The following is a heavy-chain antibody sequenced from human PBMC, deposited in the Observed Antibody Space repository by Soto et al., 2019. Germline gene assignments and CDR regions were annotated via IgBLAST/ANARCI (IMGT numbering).Heavy chain of an antibody. V-gene: IGHV3-21*01. J-gene: IGHJ4*02. D-gene: IGHD1-26*01. CDR2: ISSSSSYI. CDR3: ARDPNPSIGRSYRDKYYFDY. Sequence: FLRLSCAASGFTFSSYSMNWVRQAPGKGLEWVSSISSSSSYIYYADSVKGRFTISRDNAKNSLYLQMNSLRAEDTAVYYCARDPNPSIGRSYRDKYYFDYWGQGNLVTVSS. CDR1: GFTFSSYS.